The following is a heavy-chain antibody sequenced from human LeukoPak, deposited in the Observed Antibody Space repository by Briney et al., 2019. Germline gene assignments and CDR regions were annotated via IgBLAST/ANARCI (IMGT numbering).Heavy chain of an antibody. CDR2: ISSSSSYI. V-gene: IGHV3-21*01. CDR3: ARVSPSSSPD. Sequence: SGGSLRLSCAASGFTFSSSAMSWVRQAPGKGLEWVSSISSSSSYIYYADSVKGRFTISRDNAKNSLYLQMNSLRAEDTAVYYCARVSPSSSPDWGQGTLVTVSS. CDR1: GFTFSSSA. J-gene: IGHJ4*02. D-gene: IGHD6-6*01.